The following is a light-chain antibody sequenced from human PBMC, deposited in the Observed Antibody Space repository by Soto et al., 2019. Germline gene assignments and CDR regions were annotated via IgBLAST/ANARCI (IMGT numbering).Light chain of an antibody. CDR3: QQYNSYSGT. CDR2: RAS. Sequence: DIQMTQSPSTLSASVGDRVTITCRASQRISNWLAWYQQKPGKAPKLLIYRASTLESGVPSRFSGSGSGTEFTLTISSLQPDDFATYLCQQYNSYSGTFGPGTKVDIK. CDR1: QRISNW. V-gene: IGKV1-5*03. J-gene: IGKJ3*01.